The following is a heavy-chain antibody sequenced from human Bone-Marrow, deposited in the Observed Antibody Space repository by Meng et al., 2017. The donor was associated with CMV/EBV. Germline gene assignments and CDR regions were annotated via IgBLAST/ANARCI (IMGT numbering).Heavy chain of an antibody. D-gene: IGHD5-12*01. CDR2: IIPMSDTT. V-gene: IGHV1-69*05. Sequence: SVKVSCKASGYTFTGYYMHWVRQAPGQGLEWMGGIIPMSDTTDYAQKFQGRLTLTTDESTSTAYMDLSSLGSDDTAVYYCARVPGGYEDNDWFDPWGQGTLVTVSS. CDR3: ARVPGGYEDNDWFDP. J-gene: IGHJ5*02. CDR1: GYTFTGYY.